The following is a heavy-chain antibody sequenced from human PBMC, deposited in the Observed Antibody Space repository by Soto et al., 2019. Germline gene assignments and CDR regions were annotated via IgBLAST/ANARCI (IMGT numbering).Heavy chain of an antibody. V-gene: IGHV4-61*01. Sequence: SETLSLTCTVSGGSVSSGSYYWSWIRQPPGKGLEWIGYIYYSGSTNYNPSLKSRVTISVDTSKNQFSLKLSSVTAADTAVYYCARYLAARITTIGDYYHYCNGKDCWRQRYTITVSS. CDR3: ARYLAARITTIGDYYHYCNGKDC. CDR1: GGSVSSGSYY. CDR2: IYYSGST. J-gene: IGHJ6*02. D-gene: IGHD3-22*01.